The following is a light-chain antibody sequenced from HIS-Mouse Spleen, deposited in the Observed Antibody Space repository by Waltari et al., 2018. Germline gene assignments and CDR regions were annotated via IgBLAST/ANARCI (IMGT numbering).Light chain of an antibody. J-gene: IGKJ1*01. Sequence: DIQMTQSPSTLSASVGDRVTITCRASQSISSWLAWYQPKPGKAPKLLIYKASSLESGVPSRFSGSGSGTEFTLTISSLQPDDFAPYYCQQYNSYSWTFGQGTKVEIK. V-gene: IGKV1-5*03. CDR2: KAS. CDR1: QSISSW. CDR3: QQYNSYSWT.